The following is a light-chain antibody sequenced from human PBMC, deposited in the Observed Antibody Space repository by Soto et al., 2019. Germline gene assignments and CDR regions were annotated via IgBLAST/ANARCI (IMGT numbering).Light chain of an antibody. CDR1: QGISSY. CDR2: DAS. Sequence: IQLTQSPSSLSASVGDRVAITCRASQGISSYLGWYQQKPGKAPNLLIYDASTLHSGVPSRFSGGGSGTEFTLTISSLQPDDFATYYCQQYNSYAGTFGQGTKL. V-gene: IGKV1-9*01. CDR3: QQYNSYAGT. J-gene: IGKJ2*02.